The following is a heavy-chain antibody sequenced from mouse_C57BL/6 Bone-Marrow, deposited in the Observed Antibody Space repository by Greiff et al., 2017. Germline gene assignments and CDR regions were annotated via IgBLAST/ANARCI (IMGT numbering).Heavy chain of an antibody. D-gene: IGHD4-1*01. CDR1: GYTFTSYG. CDR2: IYPRSGNT. CDR3: ARNCRFAY. V-gene: IGHV1-81*01. Sequence: VKLQESGAELARPGASVKLSCKASGYTFTSYGISWVKQRTGQGLEWIGEIYPRSGNTYYNEKFKGKATLTADKSSSTAYMELRSLTSEDSAVYFCARNCRFAYWGQGTLVTVSA. J-gene: IGHJ3*01.